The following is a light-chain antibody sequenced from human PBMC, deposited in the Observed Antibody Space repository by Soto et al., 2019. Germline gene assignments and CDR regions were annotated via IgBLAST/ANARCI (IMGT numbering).Light chain of an antibody. J-gene: IGKJ4*01. CDR1: QSFLDSDDGNTN. CDR2: TVS. V-gene: IGKV2-40*01. Sequence: DIVMTQTPLSLTATPGEPAPISCRSSQSFLDSDDGNTNLDWYLQKPGQSPKLLIYTVSYRASGVPDRFSGSGSGTDFTLKISRVEAEDVGVYYCMQRIEFPLTFGGGTKVEIK. CDR3: MQRIEFPLT.